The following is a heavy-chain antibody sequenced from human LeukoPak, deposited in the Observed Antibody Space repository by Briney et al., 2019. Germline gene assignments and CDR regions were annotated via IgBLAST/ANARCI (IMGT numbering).Heavy chain of an antibody. V-gene: IGHV1-69*06. Sequence: ASVKVSCKASGGTFSSYAISWVRQAPGQGLEWMGGIIPIFGTANYAQKFQGRVTITADKSTSTVYMELSSLRSEDTAVYYCASGGSGSYYRDYWGQGTLVTVSS. D-gene: IGHD3-10*01. J-gene: IGHJ4*02. CDR1: GGTFSSYA. CDR2: IIPIFGTA. CDR3: ASGGSGSYYRDY.